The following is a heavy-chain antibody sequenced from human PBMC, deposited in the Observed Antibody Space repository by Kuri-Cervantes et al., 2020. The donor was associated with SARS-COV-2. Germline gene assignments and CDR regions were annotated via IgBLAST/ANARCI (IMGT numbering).Heavy chain of an antibody. CDR1: GFTFDDYR. Sequence: GGSLRLSCAASGFTFDDYRMHWVRQAPGKGLEWVSLISGDGGSTYYADSVKGRFTISRDNAKNSLYLQMNSLRDEDTAVYYCADFYGGFPGWGQGTLVTVSS. J-gene: IGHJ4*02. CDR2: ISGDGGST. V-gene: IGHV3-43*01. D-gene: IGHD4-23*01. CDR3: ADFYGGFPG.